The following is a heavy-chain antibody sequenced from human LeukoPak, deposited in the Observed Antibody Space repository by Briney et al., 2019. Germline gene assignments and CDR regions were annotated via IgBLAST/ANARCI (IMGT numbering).Heavy chain of an antibody. Sequence: GGSLRLSCAASGFTVSSNYMSWVRQAPGKGLEWVSVIYSGGSTYYADSVKGRFTISRDNSKNTLYLQMNSLRAEDTAVYYCARDEVGYSGYDSGYWGQGTLVTVSS. CDR1: GFTVSSNY. CDR3: ARDEVGYSGYDSGY. D-gene: IGHD5-12*01. J-gene: IGHJ4*02. CDR2: IYSGGST. V-gene: IGHV3-53*01.